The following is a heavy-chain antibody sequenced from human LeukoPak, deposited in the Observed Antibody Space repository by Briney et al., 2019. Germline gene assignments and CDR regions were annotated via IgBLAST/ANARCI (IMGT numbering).Heavy chain of an antibody. V-gene: IGHV2-5*02. D-gene: IGHD3-9*01. CDR1: GFSPSTSGVG. CDR2: IYWDDDK. CDR3: AHTRREGFDTDNWFDP. Sequence: SGPTLVNPTQTLTLTCTFSGFSPSTSGVGVGWTHQPPGKALEWLALIYWDDDKRYSPSLKSRLTITKDTSKNQVVLTMTNMDPVDTATYYCAHTRREGFDTDNWFDPWGQGTLVTVSS. J-gene: IGHJ5*02.